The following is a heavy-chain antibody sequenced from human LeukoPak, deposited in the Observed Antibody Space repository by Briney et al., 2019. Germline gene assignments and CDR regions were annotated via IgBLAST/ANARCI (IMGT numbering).Heavy chain of an antibody. CDR3: TSSSAEEWLFDC. J-gene: IGHJ4*02. CDR2: IKSETDGGTT. CDR1: GFTFSDAW. V-gene: IGHV3-15*01. D-gene: IGHD6-19*01. Sequence: GGSLRLSCVASGFTFSDAWMSWVRQAPGKGLEWVGRIKSETDGGTTDYAAPVKGRFTISRDDSKSTVSLQMNSLQSEDTAVYYCTSSSAEEWLFDCWGQGTRVTVSS.